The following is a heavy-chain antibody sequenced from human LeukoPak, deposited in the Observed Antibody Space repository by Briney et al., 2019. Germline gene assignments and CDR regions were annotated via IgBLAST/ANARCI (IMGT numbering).Heavy chain of an antibody. CDR1: GFTFSTSP. CDR2: IHAGGADP. D-gene: IGHD3-22*01. CDR3: AKGGDHYNPFYN. J-gene: IGHJ4*02. V-gene: IGHV3-23*01. Sequence: GGSLRLYCAVSGFTFSTSPMAWVRQAPGKGLEWVSSIHAGGADPFCADSVQGRCTISRDNSKNTLFLQLHSLRVEDTAIYFCAKGGDHYNPFYNWGQGTLVTVSS.